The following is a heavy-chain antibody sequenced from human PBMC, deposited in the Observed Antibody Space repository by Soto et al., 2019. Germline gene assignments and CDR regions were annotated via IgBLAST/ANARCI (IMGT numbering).Heavy chain of an antibody. CDR3: AGRIPFGYGMDV. D-gene: IGHD2-21*01. CDR2: ITSNGGNT. V-gene: IGHV3-64*01. CDR1: GFTFSSYA. J-gene: IGHJ6*02. Sequence: EVQLVESGGGLVQPGGSLRLSCAASGFTFSSYAMHWVRQAPGKGLEYVSAITSNGGNTDYASSVKGRFTISRDNSKNTLYLQMGSLRAEDMAVCYCAGRIPFGYGMDVWCQGTTVTVSS.